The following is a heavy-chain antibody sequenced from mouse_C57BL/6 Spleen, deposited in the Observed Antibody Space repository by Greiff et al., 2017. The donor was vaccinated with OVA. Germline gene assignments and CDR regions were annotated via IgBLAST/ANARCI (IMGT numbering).Heavy chain of an antibody. Sequence: VQLKESGGGLVKPGGSLKLSCAASGFTFSDYGMHWVRQAPEKGLEWVAYISSGSSTIYYADTVKGRFTISRDNAKNTLFLQMTSLRSEDTAMYYCARPLTGTGYWYFDVWGTGTTVTVSS. V-gene: IGHV5-17*01. J-gene: IGHJ1*03. D-gene: IGHD4-1*01. CDR1: GFTFSDYG. CDR3: ARPLTGTGYWYFDV. CDR2: ISSGSSTI.